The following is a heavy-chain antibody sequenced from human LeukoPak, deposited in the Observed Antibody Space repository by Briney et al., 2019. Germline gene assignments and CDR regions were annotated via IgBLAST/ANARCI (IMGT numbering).Heavy chain of an antibody. D-gene: IGHD5-18*01. J-gene: IGHJ4*02. Sequence: SETLSLTCTVSGGSLSSGDYYWSWVRQPPGTGLEWIGYIYYSGSTYYNPSLKSRVTISVDTSKNQFSLKLSSVTAADTAVYYCARFDSYGYSQYFDYWGQGTLVTVSS. CDR2: IYYSGST. V-gene: IGHV4-30-4*01. CDR1: GGSLSSGDYY. CDR3: ARFDSYGYSQYFDY.